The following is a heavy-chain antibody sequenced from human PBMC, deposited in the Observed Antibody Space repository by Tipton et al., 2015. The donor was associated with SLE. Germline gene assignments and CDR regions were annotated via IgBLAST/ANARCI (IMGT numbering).Heavy chain of an antibody. J-gene: IGHJ6*02. CDR3: ARGLSGYSSSWFYYYYGMDV. V-gene: IGHV4-39*07. CDR2: INHSGST. D-gene: IGHD6-13*01. CDR1: NGSISSSPYY. Sequence: TLSLTCTVSNGSISSSPYYWSWIRQPPGKGLEWIGEINHSGSTNYNPSLKSRVTISLDTSKNQFSLRLSSVTAADTAVYYCARGLSGYSSSWFYYYYGMDVWGQGTTVTVSS.